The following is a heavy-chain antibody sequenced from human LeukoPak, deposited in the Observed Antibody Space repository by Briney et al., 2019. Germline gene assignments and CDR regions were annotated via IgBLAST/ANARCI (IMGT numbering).Heavy chain of an antibody. V-gene: IGHV4-59*01. CDR2: IYYSGST. D-gene: IGHD3-22*01. Sequence: SETLSLTCTVSGGSISSYYWSWIRQPPGKGLEWIGYIYYSGSTNYNPSLKSRVTISVDTSKNQFSLKLSSVTAADTAVYYYASGLTMIALDYWGQGTLVTVSS. J-gene: IGHJ4*02. CDR1: GGSISSYY. CDR3: ASGLTMIALDY.